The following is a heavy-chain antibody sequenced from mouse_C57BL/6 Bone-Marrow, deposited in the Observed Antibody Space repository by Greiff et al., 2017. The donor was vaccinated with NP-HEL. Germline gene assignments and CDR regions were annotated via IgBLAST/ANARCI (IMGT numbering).Heavy chain of an antibody. Sequence: EVMLVESGGGLVKPGGSLKLSCAASGFTFSSYTMSWVRQTPEKRLEWVATISGGGGNTYYPDSVKGRFTISRDNAKNTLYLQMSSLRSEDTALYYCARPLLSAMDYWGQGTSVTVSS. V-gene: IGHV5-9*01. CDR1: GFTFSSYT. J-gene: IGHJ4*01. CDR3: ARPLLSAMDY. D-gene: IGHD1-1*01. CDR2: ISGGGGNT.